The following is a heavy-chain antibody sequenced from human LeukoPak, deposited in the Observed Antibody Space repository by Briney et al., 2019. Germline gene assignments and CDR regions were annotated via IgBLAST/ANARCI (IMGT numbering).Heavy chain of an antibody. D-gene: IGHD5-12*01. J-gene: IGHJ5*02. CDR1: GGSVSSGSYY. V-gene: IGHV4-61*03. Sequence: SETLSLTCTVSGGSVSSGSYYWNWIRQPPGKGLEWIGFIYYSGSTNYNPSLQSRVTISVDTSKNHFSLKLSSVTAADTAVYYCARSPYSGYRLNWFDPWGQGTLVTVSS. CDR3: ARSPYSGYRLNWFDP. CDR2: IYYSGST.